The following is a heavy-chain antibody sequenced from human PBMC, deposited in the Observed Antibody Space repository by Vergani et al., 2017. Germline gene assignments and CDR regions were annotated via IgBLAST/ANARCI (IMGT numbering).Heavy chain of an antibody. CDR2: INPSGGST. CDR1: GYTFTSYY. J-gene: IGHJ3*02. D-gene: IGHD3-3*01. CDR3: ARERRSITIFGVVITARYAFDI. V-gene: IGHV1-46*01. Sequence: QVQLVQSGAEVKKPGASVKVSCKASGYTFTSYYMHWVRQAPGQGLEWMGIINPSGGSTSYAQKFQGRVTMTRDTSTSTVYMELSSLRSEYTAVYYCARERRSITIFGVVITARYAFDIWGQGTMVTVSS.